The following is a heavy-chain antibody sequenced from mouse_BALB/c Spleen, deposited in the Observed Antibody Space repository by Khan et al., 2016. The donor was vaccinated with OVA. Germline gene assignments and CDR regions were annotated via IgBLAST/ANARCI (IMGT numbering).Heavy chain of an antibody. Sequence: VRLQQSGPELVKPGASVKISCKASGYSFTGYFMNWVMQSHGKSLEWIGRINPHIGETFYNQKFKGKATLTVDESSSTAHMELRSLASEDSAVYYCARIDGSDFDYWGQGTTLTVSS. CDR3: ARIDGSDFDY. D-gene: IGHD1-1*01. V-gene: IGHV1-20*02. CDR1: GYSFTGYF. CDR2: INPHIGET. J-gene: IGHJ2*01.